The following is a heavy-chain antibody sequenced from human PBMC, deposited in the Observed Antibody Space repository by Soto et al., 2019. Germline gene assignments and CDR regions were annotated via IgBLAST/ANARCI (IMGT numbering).Heavy chain of an antibody. CDR1: GGSISSGGYY. V-gene: IGHV4-31*03. CDR3: ARDKERVTTIRAGAFDL. Sequence: QVQLQESGPGLVKPSQTLSLTCTVSGGSISSGGYYWSWIRQHPGKGLEWIGYIYYSGSTYYNPSLKSRVTISVDASKNQFSLKLSSVTAADTAVFYCARDKERVTTIRAGAFDLWGQGTMVTVSS. D-gene: IGHD5-12*01. CDR2: IYYSGST. J-gene: IGHJ3*01.